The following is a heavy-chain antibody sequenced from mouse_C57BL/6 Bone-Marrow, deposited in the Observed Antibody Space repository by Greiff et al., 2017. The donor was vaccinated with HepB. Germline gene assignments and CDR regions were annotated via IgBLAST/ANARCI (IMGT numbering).Heavy chain of an antibody. J-gene: IGHJ4*01. D-gene: IGHD2-1*01. V-gene: IGHV1-18*01. CDR3: ARWPYGNTSRDAMDY. CDR2: INPNNGGT. Sequence: VQLKQSGPELVKPGASVKISCKASGYSFTDYNMNWVKQSNGKSLEWIGVINPNNGGTIYNQKFKGKATLTVDKSSSTAYMELRSLTSEDTAVYYCARWPYGNTSRDAMDYWGQGTSVTVSS. CDR1: GYSFTDYN.